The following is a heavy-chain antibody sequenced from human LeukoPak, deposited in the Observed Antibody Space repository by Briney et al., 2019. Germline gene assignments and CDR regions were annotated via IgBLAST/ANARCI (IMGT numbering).Heavy chain of an antibody. J-gene: IGHJ4*02. V-gene: IGHV4-59*12. CDR2: IYYSGST. CDR3: ASSIVGATTAITLFDY. D-gene: IGHD1-26*01. CDR1: GGSISSYY. Sequence: TSETLSLTCTVSGGSISSYYWSWIRQPPGKGLEWIGYIYYSGSTNYNPSLKSRVTISVDTSKNQFSLKLSSVTAADTAVYYCASSIVGATTAITLFDYWGQGTLVTVSS.